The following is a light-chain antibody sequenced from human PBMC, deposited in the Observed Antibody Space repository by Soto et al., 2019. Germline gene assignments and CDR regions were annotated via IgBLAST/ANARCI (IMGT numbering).Light chain of an antibody. CDR1: ESVHRN. J-gene: IGKJ3*01. Sequence: EMVMTQSPATLSVSPGERVTLSCRASESVHRNLAWYQQKPGQGPSLLIYYASTRATGVSDRFTGSGSGTEFPLTISSLQSEDFGVYHCQHYSNWPPTFGPGTKVEIK. V-gene: IGKV3-15*01. CDR3: QHYSNWPPT. CDR2: YAS.